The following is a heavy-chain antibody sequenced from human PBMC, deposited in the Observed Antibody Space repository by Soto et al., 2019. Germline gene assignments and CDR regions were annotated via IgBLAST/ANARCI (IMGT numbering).Heavy chain of an antibody. D-gene: IGHD5-12*01. CDR1: GASISSSY. CDR3: ARGGNRYSNVASGVGGFDY. Sequence: SETLFLTCTVSGASISSSYWSWIRQSPGKGLEWIGYVYHTGSTNYNPSLKSRVTISLDTSKSQFSLNLTSLTTADTAVYFCARGGNRYSNVASGVGGFDYWGRGSLVTVSS. CDR2: VYHTGST. J-gene: IGHJ4*02. V-gene: IGHV4-59*01.